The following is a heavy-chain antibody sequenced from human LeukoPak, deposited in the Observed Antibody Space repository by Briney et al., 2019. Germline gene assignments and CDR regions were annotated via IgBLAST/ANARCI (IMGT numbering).Heavy chain of an antibody. CDR1: GGTFSSYA. CDR3: ARDADTAMVPTFDP. CDR2: IIPIFGTA. Sequence: ASVKVSCKASGGTFSSYAISWVRQAPGQGHEWMGGIIPIFGTANYAQKFQGRVTITTDESTSTAYMELSSLRSEDTAVYYCARDADTAMVPTFDPWGQGTLVTVSS. J-gene: IGHJ5*02. D-gene: IGHD5-18*01. V-gene: IGHV1-69*05.